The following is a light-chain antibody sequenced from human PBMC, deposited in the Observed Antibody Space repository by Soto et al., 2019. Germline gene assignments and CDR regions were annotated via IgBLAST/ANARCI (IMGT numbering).Light chain of an antibody. CDR3: RQYYSYPST. V-gene: IGKV1-8*01. CDR1: QGISSY. CDR2: AAS. Sequence: AIRMTQSPSSLSASTGDRVTITCRASQGISSYLAWYQQKPGKAPKLLIYAASTLQSGVPSRFSGSGSGTDFTLTIRCLQSEDSATYYCRQYYSYPSTFGQGTKVEIK. J-gene: IGKJ1*01.